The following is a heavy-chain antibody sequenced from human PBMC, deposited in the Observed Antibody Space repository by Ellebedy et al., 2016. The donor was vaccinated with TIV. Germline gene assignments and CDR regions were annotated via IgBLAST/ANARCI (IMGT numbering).Heavy chain of an antibody. CDR3: ARRDGYPTYWYFDL. Sequence: ASVKVSXXAYADRFSNYALSWVRQAPGQGLEWMGGIDPIFGLANYAQNFQGRVTITADDSATTSTVYMELSSLKSEDTAMYYCARRDGYPTYWYFDLWGPGTLVTVSS. CDR1: ADRFSNYA. V-gene: IGHV1-69*13. J-gene: IGHJ2*01. CDR2: IDPIFGLA. D-gene: IGHD5-24*01.